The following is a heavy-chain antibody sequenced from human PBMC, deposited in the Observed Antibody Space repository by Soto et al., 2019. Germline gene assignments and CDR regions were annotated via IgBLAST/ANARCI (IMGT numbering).Heavy chain of an antibody. CDR3: TRGDYVWGSYRYSPNDY. D-gene: IGHD3-16*02. J-gene: IGHJ4*02. CDR2: IRSKAYGGTT. Sequence: LRLSCTASGFTFGDYAMSWVRQAPGKGLEWVGFIRSKAYGGTTEYAASVKGRFTISRDDSKSIAYLQMNSLKTEDTAVYYCTRGDYVWGSYRYSPNDYWGQGTLVTVSS. CDR1: GFTFGDYA. V-gene: IGHV3-49*04.